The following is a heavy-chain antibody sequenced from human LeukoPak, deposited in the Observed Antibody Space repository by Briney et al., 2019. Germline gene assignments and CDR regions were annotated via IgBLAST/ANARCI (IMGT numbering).Heavy chain of an antibody. V-gene: IGHV3-21*01. Sequence: PGGSLRLSCAASGFTFSRYSMNWVRQAPGKGLEWVSSISSSSSYIYYADSVKGRFTISRDNAKNSLYLQMNSLRAEDTAVYYCARDLDSGYVYYYGMDVWGQGTTVTVSS. CDR1: GFTFSRYS. D-gene: IGHD5-12*01. CDR3: ARDLDSGYVYYYGMDV. CDR2: ISSSSSYI. J-gene: IGHJ6*02.